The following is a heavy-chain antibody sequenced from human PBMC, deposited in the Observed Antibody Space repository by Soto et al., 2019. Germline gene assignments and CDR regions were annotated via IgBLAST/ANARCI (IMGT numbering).Heavy chain of an antibody. CDR2: ISGSGGST. Sequence: PGGSLRLSCAASGFTFSSYAMSWVRQAPGEGLEWVSAISGSGGSTYYADSVKGRFTISRDNSKDTLYLQMNSLRAEDTAVYYCAKVAVVAATDRADPVEYFDYWGQGTLVTVSS. D-gene: IGHD2-15*01. J-gene: IGHJ4*02. CDR3: AKVAVVAATDRADPVEYFDY. V-gene: IGHV3-23*01. CDR1: GFTFSSYA.